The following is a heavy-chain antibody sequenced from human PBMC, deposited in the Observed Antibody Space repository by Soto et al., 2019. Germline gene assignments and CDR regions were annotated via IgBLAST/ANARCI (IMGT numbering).Heavy chain of an antibody. D-gene: IGHD3-3*01. CDR1: GGSFSAYY. J-gene: IGHJ4*02. CDR3: ARRLPFWSGYSHRTSTFDY. CDR2: INHSGST. Sequence: QVPLQQWDAGLLKPSETLSLTCAVYGGSFSAYYWSWIRQPPWKGLEWSGEINHSGSTNYNPPLMRRVTISVDPSYIPLSLTLSYVTAADTAVYYCARRLPFWSGYSHRTSTFDYWGQGTLVSVSS. V-gene: IGHV4-34*01.